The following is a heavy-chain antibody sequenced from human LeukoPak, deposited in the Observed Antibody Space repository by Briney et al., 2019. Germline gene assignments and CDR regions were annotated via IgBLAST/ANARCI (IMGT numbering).Heavy chain of an antibody. Sequence: ASVKVSCKASGGTFSSYAISWVRQAPGQGLEWMGGIIPIFGTANYAQKFQGRVTITADESTSTAYMELSSLRSEDTAVYYCARGEVATGPDYYYYYGMDVWGQGTTVTVSS. V-gene: IGHV1-69*01. CDR3: ARGEVATGPDYYYYYGMDV. D-gene: IGHD5-24*01. CDR1: GGTFSSYA. J-gene: IGHJ6*02. CDR2: IIPIFGTA.